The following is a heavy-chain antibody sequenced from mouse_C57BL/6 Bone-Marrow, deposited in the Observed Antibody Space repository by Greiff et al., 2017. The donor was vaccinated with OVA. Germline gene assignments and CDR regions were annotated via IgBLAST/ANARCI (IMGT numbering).Heavy chain of an antibody. CDR2: ISPGGSYT. CDR3: ASYYGGFAY. V-gene: IGHV5-4*03. J-gene: IGHJ3*01. CDR1: GFTFSSYA. D-gene: IGHD1-2*01. Sequence: EVMLVESGGGLVKPGGSLKLSCAASGFTFSSYAMSWVRQTPEQRLEWVATISPGGSYTYYTDNVKGRFTLSRDNAKNILYLQMSHLKSEDTAIYYCASYYGGFAYWGQGTPVTVSA.